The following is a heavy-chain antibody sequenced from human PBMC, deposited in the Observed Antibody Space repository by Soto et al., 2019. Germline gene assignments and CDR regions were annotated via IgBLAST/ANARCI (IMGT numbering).Heavy chain of an antibody. CDR1: GYSFTSYW. V-gene: IGHV5-51*01. CDR3: SRYFRGYWGGDCYSGYDY. J-gene: IGHJ4*02. D-gene: IGHD2-21*02. Sequence: PGESLKISCKGSGYSFTSYWIGWVRQMPGKGLEWMGIIYPGDSDTRYSPSFQGQVTISADKSISTAYLQWSSLKASDTAMYYCSRYFRGYWGGDCYSGYDYWGQGTLVTVSS. CDR2: IYPGDSDT.